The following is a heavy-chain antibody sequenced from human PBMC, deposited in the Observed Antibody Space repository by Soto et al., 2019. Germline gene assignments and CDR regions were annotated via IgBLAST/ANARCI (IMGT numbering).Heavy chain of an antibody. Sequence: SETLSLTCTVSGGSISSYYWSWIRQPPGKGLEWIGYIYYSGSTNYNPSLKSRVTISVDTSKNQFSLKLSSVTAADTAVYYCARQPPDTAAFDIWGQGTMVTVSS. CDR1: GGSISSYY. CDR3: ARQPPDTAAFDI. J-gene: IGHJ3*02. CDR2: IYYSGST. V-gene: IGHV4-59*08.